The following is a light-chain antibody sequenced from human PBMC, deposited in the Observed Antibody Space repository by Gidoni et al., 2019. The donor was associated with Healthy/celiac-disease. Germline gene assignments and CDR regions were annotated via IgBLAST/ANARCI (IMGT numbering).Light chain of an antibody. J-gene: IGLJ2*01. Sequence: SYELPPPPSVPVSPGQTARITCSGDAFPKQYAYWYQQKPGQAPVPVIYNDSERPSGIPERFSGPSSGTTVTLTNSGVQAEDEADDYCQSADSSGTYVVFGGGTKLTVL. CDR1: AFPKQY. CDR2: NDS. V-gene: IGLV3-25*03. CDR3: QSADSSGTYVV.